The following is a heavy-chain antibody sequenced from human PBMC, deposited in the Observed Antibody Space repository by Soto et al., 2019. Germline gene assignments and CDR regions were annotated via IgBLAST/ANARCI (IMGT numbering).Heavy chain of an antibody. D-gene: IGHD3-3*01. J-gene: IGHJ6*02. CDR3: ARGGYDFWSGPPPVGGMDV. CDR1: GGSISSGDYY. Sequence: KSSETLSLTCTVSGGSISSGDYYWSWIRQPPGKGLEWIGYIYYSGSTYYNPSLKSRVTISVDTSKNQFSLKLSSVTAAATAVYYCARGGYDFWSGPPPVGGMDVWGQGTTVTVSS. V-gene: IGHV4-30-4*01. CDR2: IYYSGST.